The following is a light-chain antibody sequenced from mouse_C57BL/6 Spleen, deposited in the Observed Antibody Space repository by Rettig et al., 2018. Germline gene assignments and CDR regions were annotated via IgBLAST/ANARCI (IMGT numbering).Light chain of an antibody. Sequence: QIVLTQSPAIMSASPGERVTMTCSASSSINYMHWYQQKPGTSPKRWIYDTSKLASGVPARFSGSGSGTSYSLTISSMEAEDAATYYCHQRSSWTFGGG. CDR1: SSINY. CDR3: HQRSSWT. J-gene: IGKJ1*01. CDR2: DTS. V-gene: IGKV4-70*01.